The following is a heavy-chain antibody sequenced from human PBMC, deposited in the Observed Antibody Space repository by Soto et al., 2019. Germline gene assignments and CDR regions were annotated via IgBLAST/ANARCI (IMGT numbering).Heavy chain of an antibody. CDR1: GFTFNNYV. CDR2: ISGSGAYT. D-gene: IGHD3-16*02. V-gene: IGHV3-23*01. Sequence: GGSLRLSCAASGFTFNNYVMSWVRQAPGRGLEWVSSISGSGAYTYYADSVKGRFTISRDNSKNTLYLQMNTLRAEDTALYFCAKTPKSLLQIHPFDYWGQGTLVTVSS. J-gene: IGHJ4*02. CDR3: AKTPKSLLQIHPFDY.